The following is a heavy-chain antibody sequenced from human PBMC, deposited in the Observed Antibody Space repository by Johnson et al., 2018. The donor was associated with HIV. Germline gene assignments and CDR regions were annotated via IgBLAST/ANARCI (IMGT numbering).Heavy chain of an antibody. Sequence: VQLVESGGGLVQPGGSLRLSCAASGFTFSSYWMHWVRQAPGKGLVWVSRIHNDGSSTTYADSVKGRFTISRDNAKNTLYLQMSSLRAVDMAVYDCAREGLVDAFDIWGQGTMVTVSS. CDR3: AREGLVDAFDI. V-gene: IGHV3-74*01. CDR1: GFTFSSYW. CDR2: IHNDGSST. J-gene: IGHJ3*02. D-gene: IGHD6-19*01.